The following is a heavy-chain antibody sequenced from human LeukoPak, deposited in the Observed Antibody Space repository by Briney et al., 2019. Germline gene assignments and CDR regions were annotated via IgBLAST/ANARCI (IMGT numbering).Heavy chain of an antibody. CDR3: AKGFTTIAAAGTDWFDP. CDR2: ISGSGGST. J-gene: IGHJ5*02. V-gene: IGHV3-23*01. D-gene: IGHD6-13*01. Sequence: GGSLRLSCAASGFNFSSYAMSWVRQAPGRGLEWVSAISGSGGSTYYADSVKGRFTISRDNSKNTLYLQMNSLRAEDTAVYYCAKGFTTIAAAGTDWFDPWGQGTLVTVSS. CDR1: GFNFSSYA.